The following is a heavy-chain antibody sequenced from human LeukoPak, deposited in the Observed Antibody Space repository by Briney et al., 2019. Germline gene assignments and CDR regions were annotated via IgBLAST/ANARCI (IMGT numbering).Heavy chain of an antibody. CDR2: IYYSGST. V-gene: IGHV4-59*08. Sequence: SETLSLTCTVSGGSISNYYWSWIRQPPGEGLEWIAYIYYSGSTNYNPSLKSRVTISVDTSKNQFSLNLNSVTAADTAVYYCATTIAGTRSKFDNWGQGSLVTVSS. J-gene: IGHJ5*02. D-gene: IGHD1/OR15-1a*01. CDR3: ATTIAGTRSKFDN. CDR1: GGSISNYY.